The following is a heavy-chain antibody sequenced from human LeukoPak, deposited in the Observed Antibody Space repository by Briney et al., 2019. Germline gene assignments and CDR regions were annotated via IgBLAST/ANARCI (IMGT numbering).Heavy chain of an antibody. Sequence: SETLSLTCTVSGGSISSSSYYWGWIRQPPGKGLEWIGSIYYSGSTYYNPSLKSRVTISVDTSKNQFSLKLSSVTAADTAAYYCARELYDFWSGYYTDGNWFDPWGQGTLVTVSS. CDR1: GGSISSSSYY. V-gene: IGHV4-39*01. D-gene: IGHD3-3*01. J-gene: IGHJ5*02. CDR3: ARELYDFWSGYYTDGNWFDP. CDR2: IYYSGST.